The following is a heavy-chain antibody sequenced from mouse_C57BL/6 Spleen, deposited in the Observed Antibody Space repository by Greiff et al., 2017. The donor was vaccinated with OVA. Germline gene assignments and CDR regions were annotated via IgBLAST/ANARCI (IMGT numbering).Heavy chain of an antibody. CDR3: ARFSYGNFFDY. CDR2: IYPSDSET. J-gene: IGHJ2*01. D-gene: IGHD2-1*01. Sequence: QVQLQQPGAGLVRPGSSVKLSCKASGYTFTSYWMDWVKQRPGQGLEWIGNIYPSDSETHYNQKFKDKATLTVDKSSSTAYMQLSSLTSEDSAVYYCARFSYGNFFDYWGQGTTLTVSS. CDR1: GYTFTSYW. V-gene: IGHV1-61*01.